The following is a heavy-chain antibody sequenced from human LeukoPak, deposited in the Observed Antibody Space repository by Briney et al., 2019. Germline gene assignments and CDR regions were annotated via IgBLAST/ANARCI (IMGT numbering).Heavy chain of an antibody. CDR1: GYSISSGYY. CDR3: ARVDYYDSSGYYYRGYYYYYYMDV. V-gene: IGHV4-38-2*02. D-gene: IGHD3-22*01. CDR2: IYHSGST. Sequence: SETLSLTCTVSGYSISSGYYWGWIRQPPGKGLEWIGSIYHSGSTYYNPSLKSRVTISVDTSKNQFSLKLSSVTAADTAVYYCARVDYYDSSGYYYRGYYYYYYMDVWGKGTTVTVSS. J-gene: IGHJ6*03.